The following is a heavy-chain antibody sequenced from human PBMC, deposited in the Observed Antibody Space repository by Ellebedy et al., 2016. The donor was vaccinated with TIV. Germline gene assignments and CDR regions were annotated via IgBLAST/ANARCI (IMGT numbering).Heavy chain of an antibody. D-gene: IGHD2-2*01. CDR3: ASLKRGYCSSTSCSDY. J-gene: IGHJ4*02. CDR2: IYYSGST. V-gene: IGHV4-34*01. Sequence: SETLSLTXAVYGGSFSGYYWSWIRQPPGKELEWIGSIYYSGSTNYNPSLKSRVTISVDTSKNQFSLKLSSVTAADTAVYYCASLKRGYCSSTSCSDYWGQGTLVTVSS. CDR1: GGSFSGYY.